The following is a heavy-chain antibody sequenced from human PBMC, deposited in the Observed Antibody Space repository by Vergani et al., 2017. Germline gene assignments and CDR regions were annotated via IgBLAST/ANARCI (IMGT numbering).Heavy chain of an antibody. CDR3: ARDEGRWRAVAGMLVF. D-gene: IGHD6-19*01. CDR1: GFTFSSYW. V-gene: IGHV3-7*01. Sequence: EVQLVESGGGLVQPGGSLRLSCAASGFTFSSYWMSWVRQAPGKGLEWVANIKQDGSEKYYVDSVKGRFTISRDNAKNSLYLQMNSLRAEDTAVYYCARDEGRWRAVAGMLVFWGQGTLVTVSS. CDR2: IKQDGSEK. J-gene: IGHJ4*02.